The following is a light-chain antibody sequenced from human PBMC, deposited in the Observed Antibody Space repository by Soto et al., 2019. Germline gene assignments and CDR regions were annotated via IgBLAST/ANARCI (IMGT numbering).Light chain of an antibody. J-gene: IGLJ1*01. V-gene: IGLV2-14*01. Sequence: QSALTQPASVSGSPGQSITISCTGTSSDLGAYNSVSWYQQHPGKAPKLIIYEVSDRPSGVSNRFSGSKSGNAASLTISGLQAEDEADYYCSSYSSSSTPYVFGTGTKVTVL. CDR3: SSYSSSSTPYV. CDR2: EVS. CDR1: SSDLGAYNS.